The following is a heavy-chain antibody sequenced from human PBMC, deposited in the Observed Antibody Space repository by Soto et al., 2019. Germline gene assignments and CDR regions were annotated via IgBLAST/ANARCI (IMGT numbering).Heavy chain of an antibody. CDR2: IYHSGST. Sequence: QLQLQESGSGLVKPSQTLSLTCAVSGGSISSGGYSWSWIRQPPGKGLEWIGYIYHSGSTYYNPSLKSRVTISVDRSKNQFSLKVSSVTAADTAVYYCARAHCSSTSCVDAFDYWGQGTLVTVSS. J-gene: IGHJ4*02. CDR1: GGSISSGGYS. D-gene: IGHD2-2*01. CDR3: ARAHCSSTSCVDAFDY. V-gene: IGHV4-30-2*01.